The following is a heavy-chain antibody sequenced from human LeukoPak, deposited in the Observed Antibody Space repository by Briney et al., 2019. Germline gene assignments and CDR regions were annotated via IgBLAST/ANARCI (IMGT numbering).Heavy chain of an antibody. CDR1: GYTFTSYG. CDR2: ISAYNGNT. D-gene: IGHD3-3*01. J-gene: IGHJ3*02. CDR3: SRGKGSRFLRGAFDI. V-gene: IGHV1-18*01. Sequence: GASVKVSCKASGYTFTSYGISWVRQAPGQGLEWVGWISAYNGNTNYAQKLQGRGTMTTDTATSTAYMELSRLRSDDTAADYCSRGKGSRFLRGAFDIWGQGTMVTVSS.